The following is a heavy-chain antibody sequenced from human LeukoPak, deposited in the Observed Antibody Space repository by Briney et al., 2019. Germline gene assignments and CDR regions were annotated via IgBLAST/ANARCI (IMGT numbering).Heavy chain of an antibody. Sequence: ASETLSLTCTVSGGSISRYYWSWIRQPPGKGLQWIGYIYFSGSTNYNPSLKSRVTISVDTSKNQFSLKLSSVTAADTAVYYCASVEMATINHYYYYMDVWGKGTTVTVSS. J-gene: IGHJ6*03. V-gene: IGHV4-59*12. CDR2: IYFSGST. CDR1: GGSISRYY. CDR3: ASVEMATINHYYYYMDV. D-gene: IGHD5-24*01.